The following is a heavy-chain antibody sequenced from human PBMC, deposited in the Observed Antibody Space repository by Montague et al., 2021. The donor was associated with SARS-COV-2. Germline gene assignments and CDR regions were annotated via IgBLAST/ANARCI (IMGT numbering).Heavy chain of an antibody. J-gene: IGHJ3*02. D-gene: IGHD3-3*01. CDR2: IYWDVDK. Sequence: PALVKPTQTLTLTCTFSGFSLSTSGVGVGWIRQPPGKALEWLALIYWDVDKRYSPSLKSRLTITKDTSKNQVVLTMTNMDPVDTATYYCARRITIYAFDIWGQGTMVTVSS. V-gene: IGHV2-5*02. CDR1: GFSLSTSGVG. CDR3: ARRITIYAFDI.